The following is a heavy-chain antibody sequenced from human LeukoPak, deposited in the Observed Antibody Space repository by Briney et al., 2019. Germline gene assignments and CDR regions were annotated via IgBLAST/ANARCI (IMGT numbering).Heavy chain of an antibody. V-gene: IGHV4-39*07. D-gene: IGHD5-12*01. J-gene: IGHJ4*02. CDR1: GGSISSSSYY. CDR3: ARDGYSGYGTVAY. CDR2: IYYSGST. Sequence: PSETLSLTCTVSGGSISSSSYYWGWIRQPPGKGLEWIGSIYYSGSTNYNPSLKSRVTISVDTSKNQFSLKLSSVTAADTAVYYCARDGYSGYGTVAYWGQGTLVTVSS.